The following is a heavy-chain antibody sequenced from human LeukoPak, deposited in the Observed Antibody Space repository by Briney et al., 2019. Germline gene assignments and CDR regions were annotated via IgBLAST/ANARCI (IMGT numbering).Heavy chain of an antibody. V-gene: IGHV3-74*01. CDR3: ARDRRYYDSSGYYFIDAFDI. CDR2: INSDASST. D-gene: IGHD3-22*01. CDR1: GFTFSSYW. J-gene: IGHJ3*02. Sequence: GGSLRLSCAASGFTFSSYWMHWVRQAPGKGLVWVSRINSDASSTSYADSVKGRFTISRDKAKNTLYLQMNSPRAEDTAVYYCARDRRYYDSSGYYFIDAFDIWGQGTMVTVSS.